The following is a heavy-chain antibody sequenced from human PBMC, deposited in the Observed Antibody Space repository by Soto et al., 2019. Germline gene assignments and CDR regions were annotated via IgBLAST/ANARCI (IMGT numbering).Heavy chain of an antibody. V-gene: IGHV4-38-2*02. CDR1: GYSISSGYH. D-gene: IGHD2-15*01. CDR2: VHYSGNT. J-gene: IGHJ5*02. CDR3: ARQDRVVAEGRWFDP. Sequence: SETLSLTCTVSGYSISSGYHWAWIRQPPGKGLEWLGSVHYSGNTYYNPSLKSRLTISVDKSKNQFSLYLSSVTAADTAVYYCARQDRVVAEGRWFDPWGQGTLVTVS.